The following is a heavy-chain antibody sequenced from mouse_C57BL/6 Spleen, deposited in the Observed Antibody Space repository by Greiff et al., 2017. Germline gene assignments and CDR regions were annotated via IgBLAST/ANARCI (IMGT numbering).Heavy chain of an antibody. CDR3: TRESTVVAPSYFDV. D-gene: IGHD1-1*01. CDR1: GYTFTDYE. J-gene: IGHJ1*03. V-gene: IGHV1-15*01. CDR2: IDPETGGT. Sequence: VKLQQSGAELVRPGASVTLSCKASGYTFTDYEMHWVKQTPVHGLEWIGAIDPETGGTAYNQKFKGKAILTADKSSSTAYMELRSLTSEDSAVYYCTRESTVVAPSYFDVWGTGTTVTVSS.